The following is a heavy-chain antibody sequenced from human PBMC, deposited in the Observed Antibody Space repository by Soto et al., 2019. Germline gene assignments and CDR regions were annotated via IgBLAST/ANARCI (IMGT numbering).Heavy chain of an antibody. V-gene: IGHV4-31*03. Sequence: QVQLQESGPSLVKPSQTLSLTCNVSGGAIRRGGYHWVWIRQHPEKGLDWIGHVYSTGSFFYNPSLETRVDSSLNKSNDCFSIQRTSVTAADTAIYYCARNTADFGEYTVFDVCGHGTRVTV. CDR2: VYSTGSF. CDR1: GGAIRRGGYH. CDR3: ARNTADFGEYTVFDV. J-gene: IGHJ3*01. D-gene: IGHD4-17*01.